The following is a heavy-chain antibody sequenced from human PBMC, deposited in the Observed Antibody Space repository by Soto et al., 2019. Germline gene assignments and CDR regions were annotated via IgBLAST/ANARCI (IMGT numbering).Heavy chain of an antibody. CDR1: GASISSNY. J-gene: IGHJ6*02. Sequence: SETLSLTCFVSGASISSNYWSWIRQPRGKGLEWIGYIYYSGNTNYNPSLKSRVIISIDTSKNHFFLKLSSVTAADTAVYYCARGPYYYYYGLDVWGQGTTVTVSS. CDR3: ARGPYYYYYGLDV. V-gene: IGHV4-59*01. CDR2: IYYSGNT.